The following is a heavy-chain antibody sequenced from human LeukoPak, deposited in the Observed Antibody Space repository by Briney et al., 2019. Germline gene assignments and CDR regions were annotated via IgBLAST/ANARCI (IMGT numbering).Heavy chain of an antibody. CDR1: GFTFSSYA. V-gene: IGHV3-23*01. CDR2: ISGSGGST. D-gene: IGHD3-10*01. Sequence: GGSLRLSCAASGFTFSSYAMSWVRQAPGKGLEWVSAISGSGGSTYYADSVKGRFTISRDNSKNTLYLQMNSLRAEDTAVYYCARGRGFGECYNALDYWGQGTLVTVSS. J-gene: IGHJ4*02. CDR3: ARGRGFGECYNALDY.